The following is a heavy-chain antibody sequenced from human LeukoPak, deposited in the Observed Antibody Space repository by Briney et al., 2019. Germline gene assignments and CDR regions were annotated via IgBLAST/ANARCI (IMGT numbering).Heavy chain of an antibody. CDR1: GFTFDDYG. V-gene: IGHV3-20*04. CDR3: AELGITMIGGV. CDR2: INWNGGST. Sequence: GGSLRLSCAASGFTFDDYGMSWVRQAPGKGLEWVSGINWNGGSTGYADSVKGRFTISRDNAKNSLYLQMNSLRAEDTAVYYRAELGITMIGGVWGKGTTVTISS. D-gene: IGHD3-10*02. J-gene: IGHJ6*04.